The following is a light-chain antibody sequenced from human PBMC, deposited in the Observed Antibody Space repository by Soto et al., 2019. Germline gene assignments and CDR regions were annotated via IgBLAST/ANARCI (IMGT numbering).Light chain of an antibody. J-gene: IGKJ3*01. CDR2: GAS. CDR3: QQYDNWIFT. CDR1: QSVSSN. Sequence: EIVMTQSPATLSVSPGERATLSCRASQSVSSNLAWYQKKPGQAPRLLIYGASTRAAGIPARFSVSGSGTEFTLTIRSMQSEDFAVYYCQQYDNWIFTFGPGPKVDIK. V-gene: IGKV3-15*01.